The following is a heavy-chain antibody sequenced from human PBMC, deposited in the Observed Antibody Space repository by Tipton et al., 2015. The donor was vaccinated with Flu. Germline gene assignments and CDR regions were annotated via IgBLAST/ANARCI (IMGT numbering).Heavy chain of an antibody. Sequence: LRLSCSVSGGSISSGAYYWTWIRQHPGKGLEWIGYMYYGGSTYYSPSLQSLVTISFDMSKNQFSLNLNSVTAADTAVYYCARGSGTGSYPHFFDYWGQGIVVTVSS. V-gene: IGHV4-31*01. CDR3: ARGSGTGSYPHFFDY. D-gene: IGHD3-10*01. CDR2: MYYGGST. J-gene: IGHJ4*02. CDR1: GGSISSGAYY.